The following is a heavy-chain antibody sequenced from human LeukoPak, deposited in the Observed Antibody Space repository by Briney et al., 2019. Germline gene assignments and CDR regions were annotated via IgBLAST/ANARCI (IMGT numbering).Heavy chain of an antibody. CDR1: GGSISTYY. J-gene: IGHJ5*02. D-gene: IGHD3-9*01. V-gene: IGHV4-59*08. Sequence: RPSETLSLTCTVSGGSISTYYWSWIRQPPGKGLEWIGYISNDGSTNYNPSLKSRVTISLDTSKNQVSLRLRSVTAADTAVYYCARQGPYYGILTAYPNWFDPWGQGTLVTVSS. CDR3: ARQGPYYGILTAYPNWFDP. CDR2: ISNDGST.